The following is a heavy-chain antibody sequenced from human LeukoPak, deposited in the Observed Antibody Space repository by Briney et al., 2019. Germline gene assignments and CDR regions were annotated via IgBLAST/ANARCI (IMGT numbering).Heavy chain of an antibody. J-gene: IGHJ6*02. Sequence: GGSLRLSCAASGFTLSGSAMHWVRQASGKGLEWVGRIRSKANSYATAYAASVKGRFTISRDDSKNTAYLQMNSLKTEDTAVYYCARDTRMDPLYYGMDVWGQGTTVTVSS. CDR2: IRSKANSYAT. D-gene: IGHD5-18*01. CDR3: ARDTRMDPLYYGMDV. V-gene: IGHV3-73*01. CDR1: GFTLSGSA.